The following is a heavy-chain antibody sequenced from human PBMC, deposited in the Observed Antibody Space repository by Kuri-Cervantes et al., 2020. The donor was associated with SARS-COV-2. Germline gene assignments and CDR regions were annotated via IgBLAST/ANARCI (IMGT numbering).Heavy chain of an antibody. CDR2: ISSSGSTI. D-gene: IGHD2-2*01. V-gene: IGHV3-11*01. Sequence: LSLTCAVYGGSFSDYYWSWVRQAPGKGLEWVSYISSSGSTIYYADSVKGRFTISRDNAKNSLYLQMNSLRAEDTAVYYCARDLFPVPAATGGLKHWFDPWGQGTLVTVSS. CDR3: ARDLFPVPAATGGLKHWFDP. CDR1: GGSFSDYY. J-gene: IGHJ5*02.